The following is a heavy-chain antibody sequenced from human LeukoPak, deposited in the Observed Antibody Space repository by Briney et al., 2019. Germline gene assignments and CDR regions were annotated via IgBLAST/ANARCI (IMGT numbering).Heavy chain of an antibody. CDR2: INYSGAT. J-gene: IGHJ4*02. CDR1: GASISSDY. D-gene: IGHD3-10*01. CDR3: ATQCNSGTLAYGY. Sequence: PSETLSLTCTVSGASISSDYWTWIRQAPGKGLEWIGYINYSGATHYNPSLRSRVTMSIDTSKNHFSLQLSSVTAADTAVYYCATQCNSGTLAYGYWGQGTLFTVSS. V-gene: IGHV4-59*08.